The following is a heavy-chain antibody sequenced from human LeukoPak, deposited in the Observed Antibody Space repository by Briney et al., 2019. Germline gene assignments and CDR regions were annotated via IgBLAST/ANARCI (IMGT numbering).Heavy chain of an antibody. J-gene: IGHJ6*03. CDR2: LQPSGAT. CDR3: AREGDFWSGYSPHDYMDV. V-gene: IGHV4-4*07. D-gene: IGHD3-3*01. Sequence: SETLSLTCIVSGASISSYYWSWIRHPAGKELEWIGRLQPSGATNYNPSLESRVTMSVDTSKNQFSLSLTSVTAADTAVYYCAREGDFWSGYSPHDYMDVWGKGTTVTVSS. CDR1: GASISSYY.